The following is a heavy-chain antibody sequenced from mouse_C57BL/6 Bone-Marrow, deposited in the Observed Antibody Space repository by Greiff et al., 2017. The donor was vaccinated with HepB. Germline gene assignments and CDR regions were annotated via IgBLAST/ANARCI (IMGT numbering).Heavy chain of an antibody. J-gene: IGHJ1*03. CDR2: ISNGGGST. V-gene: IGHV5-12*01. Sequence: DVMLVESGGGLVQPGGSLKLSCAASGFTFSDYYMYWVRQTPEKRLEWVAYISNGGGSTYYPDTVKGRFTISRDNAKNTLYLQMSRLKSEDTAMYYCARPPGGYGSSNWYFDVWGTGTTVTVSS. D-gene: IGHD1-1*01. CDR3: ARPPGGYGSSNWYFDV. CDR1: GFTFSDYY.